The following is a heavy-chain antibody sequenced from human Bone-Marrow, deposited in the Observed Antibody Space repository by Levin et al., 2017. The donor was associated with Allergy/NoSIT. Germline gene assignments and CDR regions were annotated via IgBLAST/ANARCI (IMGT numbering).Heavy chain of an antibody. Sequence: ASVKVSCKASGYTFTGYYMHWVRQAPGQGLEWMGRINPNSGGTNYAQKFQGRVTMTRDTSISTAYMELSRLRSDDTAVYYCARRSKVVQGVFPLGFDPWGQGTLVTVSS. V-gene: IGHV1-2*06. CDR3: ARRSKVVQGVFPLGFDP. J-gene: IGHJ5*02. D-gene: IGHD3-10*01. CDR2: INPNSGGT. CDR1: GYTFTGYY.